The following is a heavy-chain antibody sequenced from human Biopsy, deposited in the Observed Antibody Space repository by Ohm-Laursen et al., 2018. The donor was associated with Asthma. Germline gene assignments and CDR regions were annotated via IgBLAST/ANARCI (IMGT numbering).Heavy chain of an antibody. CDR3: VKDIRLQLWGFDS. D-gene: IGHD6-13*01. J-gene: IGHJ4*02. V-gene: IGHV3-9*01. CDR1: GFTFDDYA. CDR2: VSWNSGSI. Sequence: SLRLSCSASGFTFDDYAMHWVRQAPGKGLEWVSGVSWNSGSIDYADSVKGRFTISRDNAKNSLYLQMNSLRGADTALYYCVKDIRLQLWGFDSWCQGILVTVSS.